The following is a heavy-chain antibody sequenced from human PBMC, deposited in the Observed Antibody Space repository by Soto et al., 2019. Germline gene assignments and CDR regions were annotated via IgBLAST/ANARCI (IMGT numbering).Heavy chain of an antibody. V-gene: IGHV1-18*01. J-gene: IGHJ6*01. Sequence: QAKLEQSGAEVKKPGASVKVSCKSSGYTFSTSGISWVRQAPGQGLEWMGWISTYNGDANYAQRFQGRVTMTTDTSTSTTFMELRSLRSDDTAVYYCAREGPRPYYYYGMDVW. D-gene: IGHD6-6*01. CDR2: ISTYNGDA. CDR3: AREGPRPYYYYGMDV. CDR1: GYTFSTSG.